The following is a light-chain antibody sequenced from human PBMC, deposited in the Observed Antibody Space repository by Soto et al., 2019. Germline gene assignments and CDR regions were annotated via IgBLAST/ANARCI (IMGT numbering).Light chain of an antibody. CDR1: QSIRKY. J-gene: IGKJ1*01. Sequence: DIQMTQSPSSLSASVGDRVIITCRASQSIRKYLNWYQHKPGKVPTLLIYAASSLQSGVPSRFSGSGSGTEFTLTITSLQPEAFATYYCQPSGDTPPWTFGQGTKVEIK. CDR2: AAS. V-gene: IGKV1-39*01. CDR3: QPSGDTPPWT.